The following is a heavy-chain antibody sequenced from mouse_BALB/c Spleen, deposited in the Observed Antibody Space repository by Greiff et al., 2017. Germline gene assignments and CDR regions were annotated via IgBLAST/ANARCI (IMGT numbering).Heavy chain of an antibody. J-gene: IGHJ3*01. CDR2: IWGDGNT. Sequence: VQRVESGPGLVAPSQSLSITCTVSGFSLTGYGVNWVRQPPGKGLEWLGMIWGDGNTDYNSALKSRLSIRKDNSKSQVFLKMHSLQTDDTARYYCAREEGALAYWGQGTLVTVSA. D-gene: IGHD3-3*01. CDR1: GFSLTGYG. CDR3: AREEGALAY. V-gene: IGHV2-6-7*01.